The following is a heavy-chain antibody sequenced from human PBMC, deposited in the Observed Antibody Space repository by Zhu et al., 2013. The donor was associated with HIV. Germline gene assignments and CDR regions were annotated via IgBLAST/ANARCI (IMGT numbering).Heavy chain of an antibody. CDR3: AKDAVEGGSRNPPGGFDY. V-gene: IGHV3-23*04. CDR2: ISGSGGST. CDR1: GFTFSSYA. D-gene: IGHD2-8*02. J-gene: IGHJ4*02. Sequence: EVQLVESGGGLVQPGGSLRLSCAASGFTFSSYAMSWVRQAPGKGLEWVSAISGSGGSTYYADSVKGRFTISRDNSKNTLYLQMNSLRAEDTAVYYCAKDAVEGGSRNPPGGFDYWGQGTLVTVSS.